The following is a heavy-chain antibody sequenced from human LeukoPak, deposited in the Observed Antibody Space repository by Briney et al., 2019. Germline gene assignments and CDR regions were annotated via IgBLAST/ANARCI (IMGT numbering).Heavy chain of an antibody. CDR2: IYTSGIA. D-gene: IGHD4-17*01. CDR1: GGSISSYF. Sequence: SETLSLTCTVSGGSISSYFWTWIRQPAGKRLEWIGRIYTSGIANYNPSLNSRVTMSIDTSKNQFSLKLSSVTAADTAVYYCARADYGRPPDYWGQGTLVTVSS. V-gene: IGHV4-4*07. CDR3: ARADYGRPPDY. J-gene: IGHJ4*02.